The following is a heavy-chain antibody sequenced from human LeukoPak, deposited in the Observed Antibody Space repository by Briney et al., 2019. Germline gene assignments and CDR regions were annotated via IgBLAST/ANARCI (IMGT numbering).Heavy chain of an antibody. CDR1: GGSISTYY. Sequence: SETLSLTSTVSGGSISTYYWSWIRQSPGKGLEWIGYIYYSGSTNHNPSLKSRVTISVDTSKNQFSLKLSSVTAADTAVYYCARSGFYGDYTFYYWGQGTLVTVSS. D-gene: IGHD4-17*01. V-gene: IGHV4-59*01. CDR2: IYYSGST. CDR3: ARSGFYGDYTFYY. J-gene: IGHJ4*02.